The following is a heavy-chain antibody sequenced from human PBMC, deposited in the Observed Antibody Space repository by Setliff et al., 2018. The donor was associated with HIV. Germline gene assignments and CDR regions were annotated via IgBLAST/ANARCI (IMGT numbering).Heavy chain of an antibody. D-gene: IGHD6-25*01. V-gene: IGHV3-13*01. CDR1: GFTFSSYD. J-gene: IGHJ4*02. CDR2: IGTAADT. Sequence: GVLRLSCAASGFTFSSYDMFWVRQVAGKGLEWVSAIGTAADTFYPASVKGRFIISRENAKNSLYLQMNSLRVGDTAVYYCVRAPPSGWHPSFDSWGQGALVTVSS. CDR3: VRAPPSGWHPSFDS.